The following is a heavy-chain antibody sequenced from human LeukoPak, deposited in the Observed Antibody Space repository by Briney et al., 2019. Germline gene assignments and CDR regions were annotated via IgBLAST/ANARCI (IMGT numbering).Heavy chain of an antibody. CDR2: INSDGSST. J-gene: IGHJ5*02. D-gene: IGHD2-2*01. Sequence: GGSLRLSCAASGFTFSSYWMHWVRQAPGKGLVWVSRINSDGSSTSYADSVKGRFTISRDNAKNTLYLQMNSLRAEDTAVYYCARAYIVVVPAANVWFDPWGQGTLVTVSS. V-gene: IGHV3-74*01. CDR3: ARAYIVVVPAANVWFDP. CDR1: GFTFSSYW.